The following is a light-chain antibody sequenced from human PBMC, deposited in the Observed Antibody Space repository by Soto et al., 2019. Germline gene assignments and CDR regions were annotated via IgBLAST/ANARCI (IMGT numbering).Light chain of an antibody. CDR3: QQRSNWPPWT. Sequence: EIIMTQSPATLSVSPGEGVTLSCGASQSVSSSYLAWYQQKPGQAPRLLIYDASNRATGIPARFSGSGSGTDFTLTISSLEPEDFAVYYCQQRSNWPPWTFGQGTKVDI. CDR1: QSVSSSY. V-gene: IGKV3D-20*02. J-gene: IGKJ1*01. CDR2: DAS.